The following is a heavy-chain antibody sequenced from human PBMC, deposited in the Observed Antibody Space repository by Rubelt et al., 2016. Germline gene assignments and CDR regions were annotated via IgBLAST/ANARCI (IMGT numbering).Heavy chain of an antibody. CDR2: IYYSGST. CDR1: GGSISSYY. J-gene: IGHJ6*02. D-gene: IGHD1-7*01. Sequence: QVQLQESGPGLVKPSETLSLTCTVSGGSISSYYWSWILQPPGKGLEWIGYIYYSGSTNYNPSLKSRVTISVDTSKNQFSLKLSSVTAADTAVYYWAGGGRALAYNWNYGGMDVWGQGTTVTVSS. CDR3: AGGGRALAYNWNYGGMDV. V-gene: IGHV4-59*12.